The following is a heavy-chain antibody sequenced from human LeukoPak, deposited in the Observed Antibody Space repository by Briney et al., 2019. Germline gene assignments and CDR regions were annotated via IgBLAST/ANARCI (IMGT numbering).Heavy chain of an antibody. CDR3: ARAGSGSYFLANNWFDP. D-gene: IGHD3-10*01. CDR2: IYYSGST. V-gene: IGHV4-59*01. Sequence: SETLSLTCTVSGGSISSYYWSWIRQPPGKGLEWIGYIYYSGSTNYNPSLKSRVTISVDTSKNQFSLKLSSVTAADTAVYYCARAGSGSYFLANNWFDPWGQGTLVTVSS. J-gene: IGHJ5*02. CDR1: GGSISSYY.